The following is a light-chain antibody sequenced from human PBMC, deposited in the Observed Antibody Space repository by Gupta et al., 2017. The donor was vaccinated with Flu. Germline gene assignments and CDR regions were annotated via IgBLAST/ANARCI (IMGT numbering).Light chain of an antibody. CDR3: QSADRSGTYWV. J-gene: IGLJ3*02. CDR2: KDR. Sequence: YELTQPPSLSASPGQTARITCSGEPLPEEYVYWYQQKPGQAPVLVIYKDRDRPPGIPDRFSGSNSGTTVTLTISGVQAEDEAEYYCQSADRSGTYWVFGGGTKLTVL. V-gene: IGLV3-25*02. CDR1: PLPEEY.